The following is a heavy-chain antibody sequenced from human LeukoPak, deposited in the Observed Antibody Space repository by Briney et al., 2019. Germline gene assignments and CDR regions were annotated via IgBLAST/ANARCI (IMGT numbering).Heavy chain of an antibody. J-gene: IGHJ4*02. D-gene: IGHD3-22*01. V-gene: IGHV1-2*02. Sequence: GASVKVSCKASGYTFTGYYMHWVRQAPGQGLEWMGWINANSGDTKYAQKFQGRVTMTRDTSISTAYMELSRPRSDDTAMYYCAREISGYSDYWGQGTLATVSS. CDR2: INANSGDT. CDR3: AREISGYSDY. CDR1: GYTFTGYY.